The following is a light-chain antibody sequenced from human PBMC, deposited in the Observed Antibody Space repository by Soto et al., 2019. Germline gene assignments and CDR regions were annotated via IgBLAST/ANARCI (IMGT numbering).Light chain of an antibody. CDR3: CSYAGSSSYV. V-gene: IGLV2-11*01. J-gene: IGLJ1*01. Sequence: SALTQPRSVSGSPGQSVTISCPGTSSDIGAYNYVSWYQQHPGKAPKLMIYTVTNRPSGVPDRFSGSKSDNTASLTISGLQADDEADYYCCSYAGSSSYVFGTGTKVTVL. CDR2: TVT. CDR1: SSDIGAYNY.